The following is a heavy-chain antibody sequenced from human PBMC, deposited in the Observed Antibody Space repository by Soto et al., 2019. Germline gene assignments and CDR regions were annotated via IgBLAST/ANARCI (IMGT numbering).Heavy chain of an antibody. CDR2: INAGNGNT. J-gene: IGHJ4*02. CDR1: GYTFTSYA. Sequence: ASVMVSCTASGYTFTSYAMHWVRQAPGQRLEWMGWINAGNGNTKYSQKFQGRVTITRDTSASTAYMELSSLRSEDTAVYYGARVTGYYYVDYWGKGTRVTVSS. D-gene: IGHD3-9*01. CDR3: ARVTGYYYVDY. V-gene: IGHV1-3*01.